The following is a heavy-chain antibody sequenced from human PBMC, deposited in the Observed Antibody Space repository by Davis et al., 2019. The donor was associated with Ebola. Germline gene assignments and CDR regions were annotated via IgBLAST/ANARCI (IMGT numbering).Heavy chain of an antibody. CDR1: ASTFSNYV. Sequence: PGGSLRLSCAASASTFSNYVIHWARQATGKGLEWASVIGTPGDTYYPDSVKGRFTISRENAKNSLYLQMDSLRAEDTAVYYCARDGAPPYSYGYYYYYGMDVWDQGTTVTASS. CDR2: IGTPGDT. J-gene: IGHJ6*02. D-gene: IGHD5-18*01. CDR3: ARDGAPPYSYGYYYYYGMDV. V-gene: IGHV3-13*01.